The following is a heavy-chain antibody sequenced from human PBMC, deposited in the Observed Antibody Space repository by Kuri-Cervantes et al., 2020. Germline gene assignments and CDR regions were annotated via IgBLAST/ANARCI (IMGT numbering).Heavy chain of an antibody. J-gene: IGHJ6*02. CDR2: ISAYNGNT. Sequence: ASVKVSCKASGYTFTSYGISWVRQAPGQGLEWMGWISAYNGNTNYAQKLQGRVTVTTDTSTSTAYMELRSLRSDDTAVYYCARVGIVGARYYYGMDVWGQGTTVTVSS. CDR3: ARVGIVGARYYYGMDV. CDR1: GYTFTSYG. V-gene: IGHV1-18*01. D-gene: IGHD1-26*01.